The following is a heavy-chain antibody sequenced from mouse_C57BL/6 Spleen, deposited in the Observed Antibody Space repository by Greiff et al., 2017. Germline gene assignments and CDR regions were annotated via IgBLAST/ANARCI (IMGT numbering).Heavy chain of an antibody. J-gene: IGHJ4*01. V-gene: IGHV2-6-1*01. Sequence: QVQLKQSGPGLVAPSQSLSITCTVSGFSLTSYGVHWVRQPPGKGLEWLVVIWSDGSTTYNSALKSRLSINKDNSKSQVFLKRNSLQTDDTAMYYCARQIYYCGSSYAMDYWGQGTSVTVSS. CDR3: ARQIYYCGSSYAMDY. CDR2: IWSDGST. CDR1: GFSLTSYG. D-gene: IGHD1-1*01.